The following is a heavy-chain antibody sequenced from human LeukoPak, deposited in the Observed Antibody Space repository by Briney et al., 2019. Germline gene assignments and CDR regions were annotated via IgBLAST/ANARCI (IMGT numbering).Heavy chain of an antibody. J-gene: IGHJ2*01. V-gene: IGHV1-69*05. CDR2: IIPIFGTA. D-gene: IGHD3-22*01. Sequence: SVKVSCKVSGGTFSSYAISWVRQAPGQGLEWMGGIIPIFGTANYAQKFQGRVTITTDESTSTAYMELSSLRSEDTAVYYCARAYYYDSSEYWYFDLWGRGTLVTVSS. CDR3: ARAYYYDSSEYWYFDL. CDR1: GGTFSSYA.